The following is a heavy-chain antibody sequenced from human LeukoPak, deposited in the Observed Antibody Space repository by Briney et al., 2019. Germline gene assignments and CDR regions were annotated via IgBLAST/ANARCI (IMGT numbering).Heavy chain of an antibody. CDR1: GFTFSSYG. CDR2: IYFDGSNK. Sequence: QSGGSLRLSCAASGFTFSSYGMHWVRQAPGKGLEWVAIIYFDGSNKYYADSVKGRFTISRDNSKSTLYLQMNSLRAEDTALYYCARDRRDIVATTADYWGQGTLVTVSS. V-gene: IGHV3-33*01. D-gene: IGHD5-12*01. CDR3: ARDRRDIVATTADY. J-gene: IGHJ4*02.